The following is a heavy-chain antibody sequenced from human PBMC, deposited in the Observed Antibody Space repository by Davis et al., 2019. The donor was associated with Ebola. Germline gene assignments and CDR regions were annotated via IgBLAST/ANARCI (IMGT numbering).Heavy chain of an antibody. J-gene: IGHJ4*02. V-gene: IGHV1-2*02. D-gene: IGHD1-26*01. CDR1: GYTFTGYY. Sequence: ASVKVSCKASGYTFTGYYMHWVRQAPGQGLEWMGWINPNRGGTNYAQKFQGRVTMTRDTSISTAYMELSSLRSEDTAVYYCARDHSGRYPGPFGYWGQGTLVTVSS. CDR3: ARDHSGRYPGPFGY. CDR2: INPNRGGT.